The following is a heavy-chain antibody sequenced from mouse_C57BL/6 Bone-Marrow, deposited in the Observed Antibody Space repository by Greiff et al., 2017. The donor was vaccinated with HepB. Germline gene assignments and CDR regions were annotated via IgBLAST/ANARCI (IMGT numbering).Heavy chain of an antibody. CDR1: GYTFTSYW. CDR2: IDPSDSYT. J-gene: IGHJ2*01. D-gene: IGHD2-3*01. Sequence: QVQLQQPGAELVMPGASVKLSCKASGYTFTSYWMHWVKQRPGQGLEWIGEIDPSDSYTNYNQKLKGKSTLTVDKSSSTAYMQLSSLTSEDSAVYYCARGRMGSLYYFDYWGQGTTLTVSS. CDR3: ARGRMGSLYYFDY. V-gene: IGHV1-69*01.